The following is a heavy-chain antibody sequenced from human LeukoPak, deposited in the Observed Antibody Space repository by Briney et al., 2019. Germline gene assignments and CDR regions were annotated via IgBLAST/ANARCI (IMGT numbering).Heavy chain of an antibody. J-gene: IGHJ6*03. V-gene: IGHV4-4*07. D-gene: IGHD7-27*01. CDR2: IYTSGST. CDR3: ARERLGDYYYYMDV. Sequence: SETLSLTCTVSGGSISSYYWSWIRQPAGKGLEWIGLIYTSGSTNYNPSLKSRVTMSLDTSKNQFSLKLSSVTAADTAVYYCARERLGDYYYYMDVWGKGTTVTVSS. CDR1: GGSISSYY.